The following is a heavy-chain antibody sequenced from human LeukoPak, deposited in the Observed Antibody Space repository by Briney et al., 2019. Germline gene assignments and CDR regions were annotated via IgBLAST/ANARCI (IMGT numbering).Heavy chain of an antibody. Sequence: ASVKVSCKASGGTFSSYAISWVRQAPGQGLEWMGWISAYNGNTNYAQKLQGRVTMTTDTSTSTAYMELRGLRSDDTAVYYCARDAAWIDPSYCSSTSCYTVDYWGQGTLVAVSS. J-gene: IGHJ4*02. CDR1: GGTFSSYA. V-gene: IGHV1-18*01. CDR3: ARDAAWIDPSYCSSTSCYTVDY. D-gene: IGHD2-2*02. CDR2: ISAYNGNT.